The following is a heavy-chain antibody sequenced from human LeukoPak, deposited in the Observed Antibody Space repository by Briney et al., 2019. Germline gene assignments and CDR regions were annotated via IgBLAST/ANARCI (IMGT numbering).Heavy chain of an antibody. CDR2: ISGSGGST. V-gene: IGHV3-23*01. CDR1: GFTFTSYA. CDR3: AKDGEIQLWSFDY. J-gene: IGHJ4*02. D-gene: IGHD5-18*01. Sequence: GGSLRLSCEAPGFTFTSYAMSWVGQAQGKGRKWFSAISGSGGSTYYADSVKGRFTISRDNSKSTLYLQMNSLRAEDTAVYYCAKDGEIQLWSFDYWGQGTLVTVSS.